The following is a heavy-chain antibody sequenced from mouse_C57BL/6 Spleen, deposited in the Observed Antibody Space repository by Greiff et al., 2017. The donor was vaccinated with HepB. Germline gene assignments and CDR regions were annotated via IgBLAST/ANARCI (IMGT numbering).Heavy chain of an antibody. Sequence: DVQLQESGPGMVKPSQSLSLTCTVTGYSITSGYDWHWIRHFPGNKLEWMGYISYSGSTNYNPSLKSRISITHDTSKNHFFLKLNSVTTEDTATYYCARADYYGSSYSFDYWGQGTTLTVSS. CDR2: ISYSGST. CDR3: ARADYYGSSYSFDY. V-gene: IGHV3-1*01. J-gene: IGHJ2*01. D-gene: IGHD1-1*01. CDR1: GYSITSGYD.